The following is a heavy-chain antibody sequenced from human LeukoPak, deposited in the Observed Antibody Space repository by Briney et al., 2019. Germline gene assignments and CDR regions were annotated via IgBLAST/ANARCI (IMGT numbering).Heavy chain of an antibody. V-gene: IGHV3-30*18. CDR1: GFTFSSYG. J-gene: IGHJ6*02. Sequence: PGGSLRLSCAASGFTFSSYGMHWVRQAPGKGLEWVAVISYDGSNKYYADSVKGRFTISRDNSKNTLYLQMNSLRAEDTAVYYCAKDDDYGDYYYYYGMDVWGRGTTVTVSS. CDR2: ISYDGSNK. D-gene: IGHD4-17*01. CDR3: AKDDDYGDYYYYYGMDV.